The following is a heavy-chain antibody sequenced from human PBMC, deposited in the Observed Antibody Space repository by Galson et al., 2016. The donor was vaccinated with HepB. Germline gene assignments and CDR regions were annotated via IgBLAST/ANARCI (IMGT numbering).Heavy chain of an antibody. J-gene: IGHJ6*02. Sequence: SLRLSCAASRFTFSSYAMSWVRQAPGKGLEWVSVISGSGGSTYYADSVKGRFTISRDNSKNTLYLQRNRLRAEDTAVYYCAKEGTIFGVVPYGMDVWGQGTKVIVSS. CDR2: ISGSGGST. V-gene: IGHV3-23*01. CDR1: RFTFSSYA. D-gene: IGHD3-3*01. CDR3: AKEGTIFGVVPYGMDV.